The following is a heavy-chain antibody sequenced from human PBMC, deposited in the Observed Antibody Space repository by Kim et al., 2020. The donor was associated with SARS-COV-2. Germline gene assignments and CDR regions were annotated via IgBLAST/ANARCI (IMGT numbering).Heavy chain of an antibody. CDR3: AREGFHSSYSGSPTVY. J-gene: IGHJ4*02. D-gene: IGHD1-26*01. Sequence: SETLSLTCAVYGGSFSGYYWSWIRQPPGKGLEWIGEINHSGSTNYNPSLKSRVTISVDTSKNQFSLKLSSVTAADTAVYYCAREGFHSSYSGSPTVYWGQGTLVTVSS. CDR2: INHSGST. V-gene: IGHV4-34*01. CDR1: GGSFSGYY.